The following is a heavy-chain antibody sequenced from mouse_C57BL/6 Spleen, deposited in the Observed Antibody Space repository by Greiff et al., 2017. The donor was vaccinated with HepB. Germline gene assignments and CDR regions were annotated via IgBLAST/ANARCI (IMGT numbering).Heavy chain of an antibody. D-gene: IGHD1-1*01. Sequence: QVQLQQPGAELVKPGASVKLSCKASGYTFTSYWMQWVKQRPGQGLEWIGEIDPSDSYTNYNQKFKGKATLTVDTSSSTAYMQLSSLTSEDSAVYYCARRGYGSSLYFDYWGQGTTLTVSS. CDR2: IDPSDSYT. J-gene: IGHJ2*01. CDR1: GYTFTSYW. V-gene: IGHV1-50*01. CDR3: ARRGYGSSLYFDY.